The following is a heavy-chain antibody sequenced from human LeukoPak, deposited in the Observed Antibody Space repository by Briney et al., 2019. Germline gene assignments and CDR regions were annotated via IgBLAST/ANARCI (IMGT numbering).Heavy chain of an antibody. CDR3: ARERVTTTAFDY. V-gene: IGHV3-23*01. CDR2: ISGNGAYT. CDR1: GFTFSTYP. Sequence: GGSLRLSCAASGFTFSTYPMSWVRQAPGTGLEWVSLISGNGAYTYYAGSVKGRFTISRDNSKNTLYLQMNSLRADDTAIYYCARERVTTTAFDYWGQGTLVTVSS. J-gene: IGHJ4*02. D-gene: IGHD1/OR15-1a*01.